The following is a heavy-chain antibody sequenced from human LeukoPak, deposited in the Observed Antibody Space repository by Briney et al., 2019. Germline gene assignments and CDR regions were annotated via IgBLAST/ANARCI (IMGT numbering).Heavy chain of an antibody. CDR1: GITFSSYG. D-gene: IGHD2-15*01. J-gene: IGHJ4*02. CDR3: ARGGSGPYY. V-gene: IGHV3-30*02. CDR2: IRYDGSNK. Sequence: GGSLRLSCAASGITFSSYGMHWVRQAPGKGLEWVAFIRYDGSNKYYAESVKGRFTISRDNSKNTLYLQMNSLRAEDTAVYYCARGGSGPYYWGQGTLVTVSS.